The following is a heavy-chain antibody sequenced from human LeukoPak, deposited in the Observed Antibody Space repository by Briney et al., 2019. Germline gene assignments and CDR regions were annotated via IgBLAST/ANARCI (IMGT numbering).Heavy chain of an antibody. V-gene: IGHV3-74*01. Sequence: GGSLRLSCAASGFTFSSYWMHWVRQAPGKGLVWVSRINSDGSSTSYADSVKGRFTISRDNSKNTLYLQMNSLRAEDTAVYYCAKGGPFGVLTPYYFDYWGQGTLVTVSS. D-gene: IGHD3-3*01. J-gene: IGHJ4*02. CDR3: AKGGPFGVLTPYYFDY. CDR1: GFTFSSYW. CDR2: INSDGSST.